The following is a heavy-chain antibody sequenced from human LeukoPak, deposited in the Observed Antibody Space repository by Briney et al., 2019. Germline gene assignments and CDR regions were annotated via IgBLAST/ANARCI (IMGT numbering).Heavy chain of an antibody. Sequence: PGGSLRLSCAASGFTFSSYGMHWVRQAPGKGLEWVAFIRYDGSNKYYADSVKGRFTISRDNSKNTLYLQMNSLRAEDTAVYYCAKDPMRWGSGYEAFDIWGQGTMVTVSS. CDR2: IRYDGSNK. CDR1: GFTFSSYG. J-gene: IGHJ3*02. CDR3: AKDPMRWGSGYEAFDI. D-gene: IGHD3-22*01. V-gene: IGHV3-30*02.